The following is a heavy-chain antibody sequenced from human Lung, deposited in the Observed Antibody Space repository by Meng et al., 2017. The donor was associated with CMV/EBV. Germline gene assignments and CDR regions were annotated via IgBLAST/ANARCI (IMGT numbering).Heavy chain of an antibody. V-gene: IGHV3-7*01. CDR3: ARDGTLSPYYYYYGMDV. Sequence: ESXKISXAASGFTFSGYGMHWVRQAPGKGLEWVANINQDGNEEYYVDSLKGRFTISRDNAKNSLYLQMTSLRAEDTAVYYCARDGTLSPYYYYYGMDVWGQGXTVTVSS. CDR2: INQDGNEE. J-gene: IGHJ6*02. CDR1: GFTFSGYG.